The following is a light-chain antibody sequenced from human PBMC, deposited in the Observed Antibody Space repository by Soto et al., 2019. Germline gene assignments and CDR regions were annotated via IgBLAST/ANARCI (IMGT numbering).Light chain of an antibody. J-gene: IGKJ2*01. CDR2: KAS. V-gene: IGKV1-5*03. CDR1: QSMNHW. CDR3: QQYNSYPHT. Sequence: DIQMTQSPSTLSASVGDRVTITCRASQSMNHWLAWYQQRPGTAPKLLIYKASTLQTGVPSRFSGSASGTEFTLTISSLQPDDFATYYCQQYNSYPHTFGQGTKLEIK.